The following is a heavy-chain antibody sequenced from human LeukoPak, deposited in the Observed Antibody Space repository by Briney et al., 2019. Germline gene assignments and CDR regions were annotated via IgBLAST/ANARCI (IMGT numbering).Heavy chain of an antibody. CDR1: GFTFSSYA. D-gene: IGHD5-24*01. J-gene: IGHJ5*02. V-gene: IGHV3-23*01. Sequence: GGSLRLSCAASGFTFSSYAMSWVRQAPGKGLEWVSAISGSGGSTYYADSVKGRFTISRDNSKNTLYLQMNSLRAEDTAVYYCARTRRDGYNLNWFDPWGQGTLVTVSS. CDR3: ARTRRDGYNLNWFDP. CDR2: ISGSGGST.